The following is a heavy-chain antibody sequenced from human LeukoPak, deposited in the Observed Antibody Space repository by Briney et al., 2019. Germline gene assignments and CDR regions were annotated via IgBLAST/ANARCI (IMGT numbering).Heavy chain of an antibody. V-gene: IGHV1-2*02. CDR3: ARDLVVVVPAATRPNWFDP. CDR2: INPNSGGT. J-gene: IGHJ5*02. CDR1: GYTFTGYY. D-gene: IGHD2-2*01. Sequence: ASVKVSCKASGYTFTGYYMHWVRQAPGQGLEWMGWINPNSGGTNYAQKFQGRVTMTRDTSISTAYMELSRLRSDDTAVYYCARDLVVVVPAATRPNWFDPWGQGTLVTVSS.